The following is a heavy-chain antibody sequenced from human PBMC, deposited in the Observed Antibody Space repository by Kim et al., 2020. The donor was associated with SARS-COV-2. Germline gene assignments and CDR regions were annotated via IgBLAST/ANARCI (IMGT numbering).Heavy chain of an antibody. CDR2: IIPIFGTA. J-gene: IGHJ6*02. Sequence: SVKVSCKASGGTFSSYAISWVRQAPGQGLEWMGGIIPIFGTANYAQKFQGRVTITADESTSTAYMELSSLRSEDTAVYYCAREGGGSSWWSPSYYYGMDVWGQGTTVTVSS. CDR3: AREGGGSSWWSPSYYYGMDV. V-gene: IGHV1-69*13. D-gene: IGHD6-13*01. CDR1: GGTFSSYA.